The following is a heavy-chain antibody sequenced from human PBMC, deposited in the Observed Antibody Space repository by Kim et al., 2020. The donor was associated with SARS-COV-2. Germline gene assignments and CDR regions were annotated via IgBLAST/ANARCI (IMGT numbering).Heavy chain of an antibody. Sequence: GGSLRLSCAASGFTFSSYGMHWVRQAPGKGLEWVAVISYDGSNKYYADSVKGRFTISRDNSKNTLYLQMNSLRAEDTAVYYCAKEGSHDYVFDYWGQGTLVTVSS. J-gene: IGHJ4*02. V-gene: IGHV3-30*18. CDR3: AKEGSHDYVFDY. CDR1: GFTFSSYG. D-gene: IGHD3-16*01. CDR2: ISYDGSNK.